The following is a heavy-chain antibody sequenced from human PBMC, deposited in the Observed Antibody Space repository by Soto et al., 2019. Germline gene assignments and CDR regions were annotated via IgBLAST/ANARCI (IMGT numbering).Heavy chain of an antibody. CDR2: IYYSGT. Sequence: LSLTCTVSGGTITSDDYHWTWIRQPPGKGLEWIGFIYYSGTYYNPSLRGRVTISVDTSKNEFSLKLSSVTAADTAVYYCARDLAYCASGSCYAKWGSWGQGTLVTVS. D-gene: IGHD2-15*01. J-gene: IGHJ4*02. CDR1: GGTITSDDYH. CDR3: ARDLAYCASGSCYAKWGS. V-gene: IGHV4-30-4*01.